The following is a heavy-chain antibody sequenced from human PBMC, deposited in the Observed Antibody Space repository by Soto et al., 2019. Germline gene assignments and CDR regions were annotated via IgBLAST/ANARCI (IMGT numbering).Heavy chain of an antibody. Sequence: GGSLRLSCAASGFTFSSYAMSWVRQAPGKGLEWVANIKQDGSEKYYVDSVKGRFTISRDNAKNSLYLQMNSLRAEDTAVYYCARVEGCSGGSCYPPFGYWGQGTLVTVSS. D-gene: IGHD2-15*01. V-gene: IGHV3-7*01. J-gene: IGHJ4*02. CDR1: GFTFSSYA. CDR3: ARVEGCSGGSCYPPFGY. CDR2: IKQDGSEK.